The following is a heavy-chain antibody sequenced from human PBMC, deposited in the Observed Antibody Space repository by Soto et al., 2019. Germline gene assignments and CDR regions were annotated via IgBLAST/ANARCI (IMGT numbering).Heavy chain of an antibody. CDR1: GDSVYSNSAA. Sequence: PSHAVPLTCAISGDSVYSNSAAWNCLIHSPSSRLEWLGRTYYRSKWYNDYAVSVKSRITINPDTSKNQFSLQLNSVTPEDTAVYYCAREATSGGWQLNSNFAYWGQGTLVPVSS. D-gene: IGHD1-26*01. CDR3: AREATSGGWQLNSNFAY. J-gene: IGHJ4*02. CDR2: TYYRSKWYN. V-gene: IGHV6-1*01.